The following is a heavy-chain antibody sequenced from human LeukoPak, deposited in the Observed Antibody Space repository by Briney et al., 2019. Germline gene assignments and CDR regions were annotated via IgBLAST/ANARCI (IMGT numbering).Heavy chain of an antibody. CDR1: GYTFTSYD. J-gene: IGHJ6*02. CDR2: MNPNSGNT. D-gene: IGHD3-10*01. V-gene: IGHV1-8*01. Sequence: GASVKVSCKASGYTFTSYDINWVRQATGQGLEWMGWMNPNSGNTGYAQKFQGRVTMTRNTSISTAYMELSNLRSEDTAVYYCARSHHIGWFGELVNNYYYYGMDVWGQGTTVTVSS. CDR3: ARSHHIGWFGELVNNYYYYGMDV.